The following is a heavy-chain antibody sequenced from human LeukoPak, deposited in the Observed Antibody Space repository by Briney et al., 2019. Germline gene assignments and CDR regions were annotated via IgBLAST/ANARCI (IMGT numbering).Heavy chain of an antibody. J-gene: IGHJ4*02. Sequence: SETLSLTCTVSGGSISSYYWSWIRQPPGKGLEWIGYIYYSGSTNYNPSLKSRVTISVDTSKNQFSLKLSSVTAADTAVYYCARDPGPYYDFWSGYPYWGQGTLVTVSS. CDR1: GGSISSYY. CDR2: IYYSGST. V-gene: IGHV4-59*01. D-gene: IGHD3-3*01. CDR3: ARDPGPYYDFWSGYPY.